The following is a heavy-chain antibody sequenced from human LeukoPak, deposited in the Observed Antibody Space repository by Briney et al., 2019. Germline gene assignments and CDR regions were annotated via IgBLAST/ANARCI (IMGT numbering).Heavy chain of an antibody. J-gene: IGHJ6*03. V-gene: IGHV3-21*01. CDR2: ITSGSSHI. Sequence: PGGSLRLSCAASGFTFSSYNMNWVRQTPGQGLEWVSSITSGSSHIYYADSVKGRFTISRDNAKSSLYLQMNSLRAEDTAAYYCARDPYSGSYGADYYYYMDVWGKGATVTISS. CDR3: ARDPYSGSYGADYYYYMDV. D-gene: IGHD1-26*01. CDR1: GFTFSSYN.